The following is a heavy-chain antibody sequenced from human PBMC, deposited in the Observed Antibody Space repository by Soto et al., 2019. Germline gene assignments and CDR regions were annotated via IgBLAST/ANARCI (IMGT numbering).Heavy chain of an antibody. D-gene: IGHD5-12*01. V-gene: IGHV3-7*03. J-gene: IGHJ4*02. CDR2: IKEDGSER. CDR1: GFTFSAYW. CDR3: ARYRLKYKGYGGYDWPLDY. Sequence: GESLKISCAASGFTFSAYWMSWVRQAPGKGLEWVANIKEDGSERYYVDSVKGRFTISRDNAKKSLELQMNSLRAEDTAVYYCARYRLKYKGYGGYDWPLDYWGQGTLVTVSS.